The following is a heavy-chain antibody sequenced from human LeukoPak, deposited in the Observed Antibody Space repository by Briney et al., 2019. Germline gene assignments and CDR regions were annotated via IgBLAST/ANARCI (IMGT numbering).Heavy chain of an antibody. CDR2: TDAGGSST. CDR3: ARGPPTGGGAYVGGY. CDR1: ELNFENHW. J-gene: IGHJ4*01. Sequence: QPGGSLRLSCAASELNFENHWMHWVRQVPGKGLEWVSRTDAGGSSTSYADSVRGRFSISRDNGKSTLYLQMNSLRVEDTAVYYCARGPPTGGGAYVGGYWGHGTLVTVSS. V-gene: IGHV3-74*01. D-gene: IGHD2-8*02.